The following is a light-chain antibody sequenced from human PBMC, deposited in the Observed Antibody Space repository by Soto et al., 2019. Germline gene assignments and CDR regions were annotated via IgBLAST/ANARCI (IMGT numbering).Light chain of an antibody. CDR3: AAWDDSLRACV. CDR2: YNN. J-gene: IGLJ1*01. CDR1: DSNIGSNS. V-gene: IGLV1-47*02. Sequence: QSALTQEPSASGTAGQGVTISWCGSDSNIGSNSVYWYQHLPKTAPKLLIYYNNQRPSGVPDRFSGSRSGTSASLAISGIRSEDEADYYCAAWDDSLRACVFGTGTKVTVL.